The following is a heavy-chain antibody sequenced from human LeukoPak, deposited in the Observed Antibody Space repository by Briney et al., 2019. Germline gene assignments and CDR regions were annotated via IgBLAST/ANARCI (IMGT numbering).Heavy chain of an antibody. J-gene: IGHJ5*02. CDR3: ARDDCSSISCYHNWFDP. Sequence: GGSLRLSCAASGFTVSSNYMSWVRRAPGKGLEWVANIKQDGSEKYYVDSVKGRFTISRDNAKNSLYLQMNSLRAEDTAVYYCARDDCSSISCYHNWFDPWGQGTLVTVSS. CDR2: IKQDGSEK. CDR1: GFTVSSNY. V-gene: IGHV3-7*01. D-gene: IGHD2-2*01.